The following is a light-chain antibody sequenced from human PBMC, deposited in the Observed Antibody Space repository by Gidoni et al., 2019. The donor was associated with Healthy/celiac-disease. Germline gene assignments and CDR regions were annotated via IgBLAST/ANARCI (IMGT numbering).Light chain of an antibody. CDR1: QSISSY. CDR2: AAS. CDR3: QQSYSTVIT. J-gene: IGKJ5*01. Sequence: DSQMTQSPSSLSASVGDRVTITCRASQSISSYLNWYQQKPGKAPKLLIYAASSLQSGVPSRFSGSGSGTEFTLTISSLQPEDFATYYCQQSYSTVITFXQXTRLEIK. V-gene: IGKV1-39*01.